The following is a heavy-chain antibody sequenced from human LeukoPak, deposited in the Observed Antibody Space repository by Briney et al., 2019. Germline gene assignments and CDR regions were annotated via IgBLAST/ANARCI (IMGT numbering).Heavy chain of an antibody. CDR1: GFTFDDYA. CDR2: IRGDGGST. V-gene: IGHV3-43*02. CDR3: AKDVAKSTISSSWYPPDY. Sequence: GGSLRLSCAASGFTFDDYAMHWVRQAPGKGLEWVSLIRGDGGSTYYADSVKGRFTISRDNSKNSLYLQMNSLRTEDTALYYCAKDVAKSTISSSWYPPDYWGQGTLVTVSS. J-gene: IGHJ4*02. D-gene: IGHD6-13*01.